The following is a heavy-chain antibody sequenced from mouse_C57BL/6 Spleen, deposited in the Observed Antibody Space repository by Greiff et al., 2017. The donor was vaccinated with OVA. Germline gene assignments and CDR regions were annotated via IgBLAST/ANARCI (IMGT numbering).Heavy chain of an antibody. V-gene: IGHV5-17*01. CDR2: ISSGSSTI. D-gene: IGHD2-4*01. J-gene: IGHJ4*01. CDR3: ARGDYDYAMDY. CDR1: GFTFSDYG. Sequence: EVMLVESGGGLVKPGGSLKLSCAASGFTFSDYGMHWVRQAPEKGLEWVAYISSGSSTIYYADTVKGRFTITRDNAKNTLFLQMTRLRSEDTAMYYCARGDYDYAMDYWGQGTSVTVSS.